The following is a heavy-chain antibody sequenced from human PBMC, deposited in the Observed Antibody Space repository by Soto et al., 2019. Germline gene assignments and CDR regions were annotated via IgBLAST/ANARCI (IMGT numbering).Heavy chain of an antibody. D-gene: IGHD3-10*01. CDR2: IYHSGST. Sequence: SETLSLTCAVSGGSISSGGYSWSWIRQPPGKGLEWIGYIYHSGSTYYNPSLKSRVTISVDRSKNQFSLKLSSVTAADTAVYYCARGPTMVRGVKTYYFDYWGQGTLVTVSS. CDR1: GGSISSGGYS. J-gene: IGHJ4*02. CDR3: ARGPTMVRGVKTYYFDY. V-gene: IGHV4-30-2*01.